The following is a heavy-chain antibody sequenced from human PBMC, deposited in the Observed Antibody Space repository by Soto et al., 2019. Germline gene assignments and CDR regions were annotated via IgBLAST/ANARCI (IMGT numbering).Heavy chain of an antibody. CDR3: ARMYSSGSGWFHP. D-gene: IGHD6-19*01. CDR1: GYSITAGGYY. CDR2: FYSSGSI. V-gene: IGHV4-39*01. Sequence: SETLSLTGFVSGYSITAGGYYWSWIRRHPGKGLEWIGSFYSSGSIIYNPSLRSRVSISGDTSSNQFSMSLTSVTAADTARYYCARMYSSGSGWFHPWGQGTLVTVSS. J-gene: IGHJ5*02.